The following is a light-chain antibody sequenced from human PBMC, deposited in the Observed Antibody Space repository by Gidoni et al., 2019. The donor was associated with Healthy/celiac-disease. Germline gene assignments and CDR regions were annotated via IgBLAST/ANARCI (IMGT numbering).Light chain of an antibody. CDR2: DAS. CDR3: QQSSNWPPT. CDR1: QSVSSY. Sequence: EIVFTHSPATLSLSPGERATLSCMASQSVSSYLAWYQQKPGQAPRLLIYDASNRATGIPARFSGSGSGTDFTLTISSLETEDFAVYDCQQSSNWPPTFXQXTRLEIK. V-gene: IGKV3-11*01. J-gene: IGKJ5*01.